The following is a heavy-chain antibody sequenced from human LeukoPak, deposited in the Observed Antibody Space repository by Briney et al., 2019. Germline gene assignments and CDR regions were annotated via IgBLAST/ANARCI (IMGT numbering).Heavy chain of an antibody. Sequence: SETLSLTCTVSRGSISGSIRSYYWSWLRQPPGKGLEWIGYISSSGSVNDNPSLRSRVTISVDTSKNQFFLNLSSVSAADTAVYYCARIPLGYSGAYYFDYWGQGTLVTVS. D-gene: IGHD5-12*01. CDR1: RGSISGSIRSYY. V-gene: IGHV4-4*09. CDR2: ISSSGSV. CDR3: ARIPLGYSGAYYFDY. J-gene: IGHJ4*02.